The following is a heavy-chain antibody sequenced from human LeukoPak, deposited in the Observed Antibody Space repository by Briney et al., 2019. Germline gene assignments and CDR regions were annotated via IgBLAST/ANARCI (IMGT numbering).Heavy chain of an antibody. CDR2: INAGNGNT. CDR1: GYTFTSYA. D-gene: IGHD3-16*01. J-gene: IGHJ4*02. CDR3: ARGGSAPYSKPFDY. V-gene: IGHV1-3*03. Sequence: ASVKVSCKASGYTFTSYAMHWVRQAPGQRLEWMGWINAGNGNTKYSQEFQGRVTITRDTSASTAYMELSSLRSEDMAVYYCARGGSAPYSKPFDYWGQGTLVTVSS.